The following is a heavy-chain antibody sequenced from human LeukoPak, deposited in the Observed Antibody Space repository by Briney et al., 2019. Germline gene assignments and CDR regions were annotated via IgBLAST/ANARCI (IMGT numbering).Heavy chain of an antibody. D-gene: IGHD2-2*01. CDR2: ISAYNGST. CDR1: GYTFTSYG. J-gene: IGHJ3*02. Sequence: ASVKVSCKASGYTFTSYGISWVRQAPGQGLEWMGWISAYNGSTNYAQKFQGRVTMTTDTSTSTAYMELRSLRSDDTAVYYCARHKYCSSTSCYAFDIWGQGTMVTVSS. CDR3: ARHKYCSSTSCYAFDI. V-gene: IGHV1-18*01.